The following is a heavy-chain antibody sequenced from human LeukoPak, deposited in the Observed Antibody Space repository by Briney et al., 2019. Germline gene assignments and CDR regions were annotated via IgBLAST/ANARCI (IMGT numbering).Heavy chain of an antibody. V-gene: IGHV4-34*01. CDR3: ACGLYGDGFDY. J-gene: IGHJ4*02. Sequence: SETLSLTCAVYGGSLSDYNWSWLRQSPEKGLEWIGEITDSATTHYNPSLETRVTISIATAKPQFSLSLRSLTAADPPVYYCACGLYGDGFDYWGQGTLVTVSS. CDR2: ITDSATT. CDR1: GGSLSDYN. D-gene: IGHD4-17*01.